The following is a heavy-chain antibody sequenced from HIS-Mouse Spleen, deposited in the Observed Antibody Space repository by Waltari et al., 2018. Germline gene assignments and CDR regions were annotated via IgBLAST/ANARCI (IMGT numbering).Heavy chain of an antibody. CDR1: VGPISSSSYY. J-gene: IGHJ2*01. Sequence: QLQLQESGPGLVKPSETLSLTCTVSVGPISSSSYYWGWIRHPPGKGLEWIGSIYYSGSTYYNPSLKSRVTISVDTSKNQFSLKLSSVTAADTAVYYCAREIPYSSSWYDWYFDLWGRGTLVTVSS. D-gene: IGHD6-13*01. CDR2: IYYSGST. CDR3: AREIPYSSSWYDWYFDL. V-gene: IGHV4-39*07.